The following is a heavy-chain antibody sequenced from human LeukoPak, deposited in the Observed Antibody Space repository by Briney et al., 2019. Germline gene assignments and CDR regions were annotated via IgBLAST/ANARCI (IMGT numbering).Heavy chain of an antibody. CDR1: GYTFTSYD. CDR3: ARGLTEYDSSGYYYEAAFDI. CDR2: INPNSGNT. J-gene: IGHJ3*02. Sequence: ASVKVSCKASGYTFTSYDINWVRQATGQGLEWMGWINPNSGNTGYPQKFQGRVTMTRDTSISTAYMELSSLRSEDTAVYYCARGLTEYDSSGYYYEAAFDIWGQGTMVTVSS. V-gene: IGHV1-8*01. D-gene: IGHD3-22*01.